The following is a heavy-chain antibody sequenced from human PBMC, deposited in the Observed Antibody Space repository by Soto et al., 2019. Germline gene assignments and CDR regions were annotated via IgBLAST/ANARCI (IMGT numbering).Heavy chain of an antibody. CDR1: GGSFSGYY. CDR2: INHSGST. Sequence: QVQLQQWGAGLLKPSETLSLTCAVYGGSFSGYYWSWIRQPPGKGLEWIGEINHSGSTNYNPSLKRRVTISVDTSKHQVSRKLSSVTAADTAVYYCARGYYSNYDLYYYYYMDVWGKGTTVTVSS. J-gene: IGHJ6*03. CDR3: ARGYYSNYDLYYYYYMDV. V-gene: IGHV4-34*01. D-gene: IGHD4-4*01.